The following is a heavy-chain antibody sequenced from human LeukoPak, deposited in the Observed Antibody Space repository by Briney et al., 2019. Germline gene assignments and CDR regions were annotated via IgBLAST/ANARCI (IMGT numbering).Heavy chain of an antibody. CDR2: TNSDVSTR. D-gene: IGHD2-21*01. V-gene: IGHV3-74*01. J-gene: IGHJ6*02. Sequence: AGSLTLSCAASKFSFSNYWMFWVSPVQGKGLVWVSRTNSDVSTREYSDYVQGRFTISRDHAKNTLYLEMNSLRAEDTAVYYCARDVSAAVMPYYYYGRDVGGEGTRVSVS. CDR1: KFSFSNYW. CDR3: ARDVSAAVMPYYYYGRDV.